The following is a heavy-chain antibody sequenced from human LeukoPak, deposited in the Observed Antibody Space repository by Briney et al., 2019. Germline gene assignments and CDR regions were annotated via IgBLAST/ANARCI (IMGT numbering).Heavy chain of an antibody. D-gene: IGHD6-13*01. CDR1: GFTFGKYW. CDR2: IKLDGSEK. J-gene: IGHJ4*02. CDR3: ARGGSSSSWYIDY. V-gene: IGHV3-7*03. Sequence: GGSLRLSCVASGFTFGKYWMSWVRQAPGKGLEWVANIKLDGSEKNYVDSVKGRFTISRDNTKNSLYLQMNSLRVEDTAVYYCARGGSSSSWYIDYWGQGTLVTVSS.